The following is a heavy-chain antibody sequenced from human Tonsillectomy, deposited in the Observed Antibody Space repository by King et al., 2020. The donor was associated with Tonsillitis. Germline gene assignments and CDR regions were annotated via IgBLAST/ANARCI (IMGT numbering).Heavy chain of an antibody. V-gene: IGHV4-39*01. CDR3: ASRTGTVDY. CDR2: IYYSGST. J-gene: IGHJ4*02. CDR1: GGPISSSSYY. D-gene: IGHD1-7*01. Sequence: LQLQESGPGLVKPSETLSLTCTVSGGPISSSSYYWGWIRQPPGEGLEWNGSIYYSGSTYYNPSHKSRVTISVDTSKKQFSLKRSSVTAADTAVYYCASRTGTVDYWGQGPLVTVSS.